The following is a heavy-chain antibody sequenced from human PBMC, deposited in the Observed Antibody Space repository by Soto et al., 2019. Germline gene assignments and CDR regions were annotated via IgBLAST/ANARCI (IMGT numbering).Heavy chain of an antibody. CDR1: GFTFGSYA. Sequence: ERQLLESGGGLGHPGGSLRLSCAASGFTFGSYAMSWVRQAPGKGQEWVAAISGSSVSTYYADSVRGRSTISRDNSKKTVDLQMSSRRAEDTAVYYCAKFYCISIMCQVPAAKSTGGFEIWGQGTLVTVS. V-gene: IGHV3-23*01. D-gene: IGHD2-2*01. J-gene: IGHJ3*02. CDR2: ISGSSVST. CDR3: AKFYCISIMCQVPAAKSTGGFEI.